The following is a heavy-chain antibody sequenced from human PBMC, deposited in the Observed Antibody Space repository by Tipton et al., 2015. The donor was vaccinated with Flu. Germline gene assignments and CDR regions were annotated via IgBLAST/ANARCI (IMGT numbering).Heavy chain of an antibody. J-gene: IGHJ6*02. V-gene: IGHV4-59*01. CDR1: GGSISSYY. Sequence: TLSLTCTVSGGSISSYYWSWIRQPPGKGLEWIGYIYYSGSTNYNPSLKSRVTISVDTSKNQFSLKLSSVTAADTAVYYCARDGQPPPNYSYNGMDVWGQGPTVTVSS. CDR2: IYYSGST. D-gene: IGHD6-13*01. CDR3: ARDGQPPPNYSYNGMDV.